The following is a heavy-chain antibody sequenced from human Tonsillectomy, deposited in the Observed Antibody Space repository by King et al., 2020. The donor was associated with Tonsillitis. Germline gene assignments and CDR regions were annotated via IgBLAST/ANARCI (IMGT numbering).Heavy chain of an antibody. CDR1: GCSISTSDQY. V-gene: IGHV4-39*01. J-gene: IGHJ4*02. Sequence: QLQESGPGVVKPSETLSLTCTVSGCSISTSDQYWSWIRHPPGKGLEWVWDRDYSYTICYNPSLKSRITISGGTSENQFSLKLSSVTAADTAVYFCARYVSGSFDYWGQGALVTVSS. D-gene: IGHD6-19*01. CDR3: ARYVSGSFDY. CDR2: RDYSYTI.